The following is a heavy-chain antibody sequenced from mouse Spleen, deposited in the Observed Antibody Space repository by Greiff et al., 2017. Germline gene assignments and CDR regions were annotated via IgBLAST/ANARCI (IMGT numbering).Heavy chain of an antibody. Sequence: QVQLQQPGAELVRPGSSVKLSCKASGYTFTSYWMHWVKQRPIQGLEWIGNIDPSDSETNYNQNFKDKATLTVDKSSSTAYMQLSSLTSEDSAVYYCARGGGSGLFDYWGQGTTLTVSS. D-gene: IGHD3-1*01. J-gene: IGHJ2*01. CDR2: IDPSDSET. CDR1: GYTFTSYW. CDR3: ARGGGSGLFDY. V-gene: IGHV1-52*01.